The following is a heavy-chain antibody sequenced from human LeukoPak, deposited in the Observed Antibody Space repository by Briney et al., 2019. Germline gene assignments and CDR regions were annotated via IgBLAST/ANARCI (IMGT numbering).Heavy chain of an antibody. Sequence: KLGESLKISCKGSGYSFTSYWIGWVRQMPGKGLEWMGIIYPGDSDTRYSPSFQGQVTISADKSISTAYLQWSSLKASDTAMYYCASYSGNSHPYHYYYGMDVWGQGTTVTVSS. D-gene: IGHD4-23*01. CDR3: ASYSGNSHPYHYYYGMDV. V-gene: IGHV5-51*01. CDR1: GYSFTSYW. J-gene: IGHJ6*02. CDR2: IYPGDSDT.